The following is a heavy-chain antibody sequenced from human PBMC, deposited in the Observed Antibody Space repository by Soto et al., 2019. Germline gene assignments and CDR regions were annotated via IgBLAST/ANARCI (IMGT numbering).Heavy chain of an antibody. V-gene: IGHV3-30*18. Sequence: AVSLRLSCVAPGYKFNNYGMHWVRQSPAKGLEWVAVISFDGSKIYYVDSVKGRFTISRDNSKNTVYLQMSSLRADDTAIYFCVQSHVTISGLVSGVDVWGRVTTFTVSS. CDR2: ISFDGSKI. J-gene: IGHJ6*02. CDR1: GYKFNNYG. CDR3: VQSHVTISGLVSGVDV. D-gene: IGHD3-3*01.